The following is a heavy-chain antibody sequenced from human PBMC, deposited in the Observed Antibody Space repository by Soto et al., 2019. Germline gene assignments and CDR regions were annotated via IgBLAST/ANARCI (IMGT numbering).Heavy chain of an antibody. J-gene: IGHJ4*02. CDR3: ARDDGDYAGNLDY. CDR1: GGSISSSNW. D-gene: IGHD4-17*01. CDR2: IYHSGST. Sequence: SETLSLTCAVSGGSISSSNWWSWVRQPPGKGLEWIGEIYHSGSTNYNPSLKSRVTISVDKSKNQFSLKLSSVTAADTAVYYCARDDGDYAGNLDYWGQGTLVTVSS. V-gene: IGHV4-4*02.